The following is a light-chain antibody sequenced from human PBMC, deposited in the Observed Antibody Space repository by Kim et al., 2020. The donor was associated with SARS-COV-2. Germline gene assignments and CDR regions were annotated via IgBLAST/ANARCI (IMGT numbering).Light chain of an antibody. V-gene: IGKV1-5*03. Sequence: ASVRDRVTIMCRPSESISRWTAWYQQKPGKAPKLLIYKASTLESGVPSRFSGSGSGTEFTLTISSLQPDDFATYYCQQYKSPPWTFGQGTKVDIK. J-gene: IGKJ1*01. CDR1: ESISRW. CDR3: QQYKSPPWT. CDR2: KAS.